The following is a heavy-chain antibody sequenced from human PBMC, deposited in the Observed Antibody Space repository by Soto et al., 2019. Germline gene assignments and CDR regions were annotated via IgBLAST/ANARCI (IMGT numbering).Heavy chain of an antibody. CDR1: GYTFISYA. CDR2: VSAEDGST. Sequence: QAPLVQSGPEVKQPGASVKISCKASGYTFISYAISWVRQAPGQGLQWMGWVSAEDGSTNYAERIQGRVTMTTDTHPNTADMEWWSLRYDATAGYYGARDPTIHSYSSRGGGLDPWGQGTPVSVSS. J-gene: IGHJ5*02. CDR3: ARDPTIHSYSSRGGGLDP. D-gene: IGHD2-2*01. V-gene: IGHV1-18*01.